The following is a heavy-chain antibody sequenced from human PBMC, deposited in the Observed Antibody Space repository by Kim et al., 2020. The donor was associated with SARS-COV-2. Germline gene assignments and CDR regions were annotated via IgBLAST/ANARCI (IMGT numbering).Heavy chain of an antibody. D-gene: IGHD3-10*01. CDR1: GGSFSGYY. CDR3: ARVRITMVRGVIRDYYYYGMDV. J-gene: IGHJ6*02. Sequence: SETLSLTCAVYGGSFSGYYWSWIRQPPGKGLEWIGEINHSGSTNYNPSLKSRVTISVDTSKNQFSLKLSSVTAADTAVYYCARVRITMVRGVIRDYYYYGMDVWGQGTTVTVSS. CDR2: INHSGST. V-gene: IGHV4-34*01.